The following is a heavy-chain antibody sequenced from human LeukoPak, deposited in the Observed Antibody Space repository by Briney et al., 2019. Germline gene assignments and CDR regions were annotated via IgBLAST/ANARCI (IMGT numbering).Heavy chain of an antibody. CDR3: TTVPNYYDSSGYYIGFDY. CDR2: IKSKTDGGTT. J-gene: IGHJ4*02. CDR1: GFTFSNAW. Sequence: GGSLRLSCAASGFTFSNAWMSWVRQAPGMGLEWVGRIKSKTDGGTTDYAAPVKGRFTISRDDSKNTLYLQMNSLKTEDTAVYYCTTVPNYYDSSGYYIGFDYWGQGTLVTVSS. D-gene: IGHD3-22*01. V-gene: IGHV3-15*01.